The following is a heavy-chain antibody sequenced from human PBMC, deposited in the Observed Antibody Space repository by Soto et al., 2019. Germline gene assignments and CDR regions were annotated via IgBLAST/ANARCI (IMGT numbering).Heavy chain of an antibody. V-gene: IGHV1-18*01. Sequence: QVQLVQSGAEVKKPGASVKVSCKASGYTFTSYGISWVRQAPGQGLEWMGWISAYNGNTNYAQMRQGRVTMTTDTYTSTAYMELRSLSFDDTAVYYCARSVAGWEFDYWGQGTLVTVSS. CDR3: ARSVAGWEFDY. D-gene: IGHD6-19*01. CDR1: GYTFTSYG. J-gene: IGHJ4*02. CDR2: ISAYNGNT.